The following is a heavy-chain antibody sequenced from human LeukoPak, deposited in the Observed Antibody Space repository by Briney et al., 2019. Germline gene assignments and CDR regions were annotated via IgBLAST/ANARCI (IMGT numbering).Heavy chain of an antibody. J-gene: IGHJ4*02. Sequence: GASVKVSCKASGYTFTSYDINWVRQATGQGLEWMGWMNPNNGNTGYAQKFQGRVTITRNTSISTAYMELSRLRSEDTAVYYCARVDRYGSGSPVDYWGQGTLVTVSS. V-gene: IGHV1-8*01. CDR3: ARVDRYGSGSPVDY. CDR2: MNPNNGNT. D-gene: IGHD3-10*01. CDR1: GYTFTSYD.